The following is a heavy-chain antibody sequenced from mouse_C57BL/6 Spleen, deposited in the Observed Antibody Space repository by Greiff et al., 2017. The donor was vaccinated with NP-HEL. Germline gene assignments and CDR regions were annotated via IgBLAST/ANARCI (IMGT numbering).Heavy chain of an antibody. D-gene: IGHD3-2*02. V-gene: IGHV1-18*01. CDR1: GYTFTDYN. J-gene: IGHJ4*01. CDR2: INPNNGGT. CDR3: ARWEDSSGSLYDMDY. Sequence: VQLQQSGPELVKPGASVKIPCKASGYTFTDYNMDWVKQSHGKSLEWIGDINPNNGGTIYNQKFKGKATLTVDKSSSTAYMELRSLTSEDTAVYYCARWEDSSGSLYDMDYWGQGTSVTVSS.